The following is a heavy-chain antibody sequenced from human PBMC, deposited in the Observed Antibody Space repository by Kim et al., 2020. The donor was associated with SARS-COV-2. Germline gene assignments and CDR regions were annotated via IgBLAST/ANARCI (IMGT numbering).Heavy chain of an antibody. Sequence: NPSIKSRVTISVDKSKNQFSLKLSSVTAADTAVYYCARGSGTTTPDWIDYWGQGTLVTVSS. V-gene: IGHV4-4*02. D-gene: IGHD1-7*01. J-gene: IGHJ4*02. CDR3: ARGSGTTTPDWIDY.